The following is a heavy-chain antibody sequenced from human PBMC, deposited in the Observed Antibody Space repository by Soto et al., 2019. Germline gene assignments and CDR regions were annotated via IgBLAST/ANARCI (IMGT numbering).Heavy chain of an antibody. CDR1: GGSVSSGSYY. CDR2: IYYSGST. V-gene: IGHV4-61*01. Sequence: SETLSLTCTVSGGSVSSGSYYWSWIRQPPGKGLEWIGYIYYSGSTNYNPSLKSRVTISVDTSKNQFSLKLSSVTAADTAVYYCARIGKQMVYYYYYGMDVWGQGTKVTVYS. D-gene: IGHD6-13*01. CDR3: ARIGKQMVYYYYYGMDV. J-gene: IGHJ6*02.